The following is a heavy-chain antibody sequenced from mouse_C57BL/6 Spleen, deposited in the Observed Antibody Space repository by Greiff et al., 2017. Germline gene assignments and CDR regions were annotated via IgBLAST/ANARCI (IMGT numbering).Heavy chain of an antibody. V-gene: IGHV14-3*01. J-gene: IGHJ3*01. D-gene: IGHD3-2*02. Sequence: VQLQQSVAELVRPGASVKLSCTASGFNIKHTYMHWVKQRPEQGLEWIGRIDPANGNTKYAPKFQGQATITADTSSNTAYLQLSSLTSEDTAIYYCASDSSGYGWFAYWGQGTLVTVSA. CDR3: ASDSSGYGWFAY. CDR2: IDPANGNT. CDR1: GFNIKHTY.